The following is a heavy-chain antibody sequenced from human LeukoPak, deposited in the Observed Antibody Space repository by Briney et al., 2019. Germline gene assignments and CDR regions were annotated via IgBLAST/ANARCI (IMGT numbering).Heavy chain of an antibody. CDR2: ISWNSGSI. V-gene: IGHV3-9*01. D-gene: IGHD3-10*01. CDR1: GFTFNDYS. J-gene: IGHJ6*02. CDR3: AKGLLWSEVYYYYGMDV. Sequence: GRSLRLSCAASGFTFNDYSMHWVRQAPGKGLEWVSDISWNSGSIGYADSVKGRFSISRDNAKNSLYLQMDSLNPEDTAVYYCAKGLLWSEVYYYYGMDVWGQGTTVTVSS.